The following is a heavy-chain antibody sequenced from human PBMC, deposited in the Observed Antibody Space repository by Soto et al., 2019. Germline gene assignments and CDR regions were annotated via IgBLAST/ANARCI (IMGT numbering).Heavy chain of an antibody. CDR1: GFTFSRHT. V-gene: IGHV3-48*02. D-gene: IGHD3-10*01. CDR3: ARRITMVRGPYYYYAMDV. CDR2: ITSTSSTK. J-gene: IGHJ6*02. Sequence: GGSLRLSCAASGFTFSRHTMNWVRQAPGKGLEWISYITSTSSTKNYADSVKGRFTISRDNANNSLYLQMNSLRDEDTAVYYCARRITMVRGPYYYYAMDVWGQGTTVTVSS.